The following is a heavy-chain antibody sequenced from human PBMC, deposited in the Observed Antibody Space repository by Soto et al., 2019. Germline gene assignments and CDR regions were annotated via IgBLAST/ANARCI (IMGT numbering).Heavy chain of an antibody. Sequence: GGSLRLSCAATGFTFSSHAMNWVRQAPGKGLEWVSVISFDGTNKYYAESVRGRYSISRDNSKKVLYLDMNSLRPDDTAIYYCARAHGPYYDSSYYGLARNYFDYWGQGALVTVSS. D-gene: IGHD3-22*01. CDR1: GFTFSSHA. CDR2: ISFDGTNK. V-gene: IGHV3-30-3*01. CDR3: ARAHGPYYDSSYYGLARNYFDY. J-gene: IGHJ4*02.